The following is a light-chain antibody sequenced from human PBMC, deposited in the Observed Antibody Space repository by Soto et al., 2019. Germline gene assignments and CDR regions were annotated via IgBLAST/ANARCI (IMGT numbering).Light chain of an antibody. CDR3: YEYNSES. CDR2: GAS. V-gene: IGKV3D-15*01. J-gene: IGKJ1*01. Sequence: EIVMTQSPATLSVSPGERATLSCRASQSVSSNLAWYQQKPGQAPRLLIYGASTRATGIPARFSGSGSGTEFTLTIISLEAYELETCYRYEYNSESFGQGTKVDIK. CDR1: QSVSSN.